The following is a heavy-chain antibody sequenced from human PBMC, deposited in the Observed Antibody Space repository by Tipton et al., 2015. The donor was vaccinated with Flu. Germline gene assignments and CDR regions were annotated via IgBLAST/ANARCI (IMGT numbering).Heavy chain of an antibody. Sequence: TLSLTCAVYGYSISSGYFWGWIRQPPGKGLEWIGTIHHRGTTYYNPSLKSRVTMLLDTSKNQSSLRLTSVTAADTAVYYCARHGEGTFDYWGQGTLVPVSS. CDR3: ARHGEGTFDY. CDR2: IHHRGTT. D-gene: IGHD3-10*01. V-gene: IGHV4-38-2*01. J-gene: IGHJ4*02. CDR1: GYSISSGYF.